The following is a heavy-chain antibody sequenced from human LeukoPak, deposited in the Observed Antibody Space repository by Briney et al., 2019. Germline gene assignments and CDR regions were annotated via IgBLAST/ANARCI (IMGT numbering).Heavy chain of an antibody. CDR1: GASVTTTAYF. Sequence: PQTLSLTCSVSGASVTTTAYFWNWIRQPAGEGLEWIGRIYASGNIHYNPSLRSRVTMSLDTSKNQFSLTMNSVTAADSTVYFCASYREAYDLYPHGLDVWGRGTVVTVS. CDR2: IYASGNI. V-gene: IGHV4-61*02. CDR3: ASYREAYDLYPHGLDV. J-gene: IGHJ3*01. D-gene: IGHD5-24*01.